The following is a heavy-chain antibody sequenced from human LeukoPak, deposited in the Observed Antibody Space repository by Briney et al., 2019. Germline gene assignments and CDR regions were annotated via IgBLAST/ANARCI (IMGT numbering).Heavy chain of an antibody. Sequence: GGSLRLSCAASGFTFSSYAMSWVRQAPGKGLEWVSAISGSGGSTYYADSVKGRFTISRDNSKNTLYLQMNSLRAEDTAVYYCANGESSWYGNYYYGMDVWGQGTTVTVSS. CDR2: ISGSGGST. J-gene: IGHJ6*02. D-gene: IGHD6-13*01. CDR1: GFTFSSYA. CDR3: ANGESSWYGNYYYGMDV. V-gene: IGHV3-23*01.